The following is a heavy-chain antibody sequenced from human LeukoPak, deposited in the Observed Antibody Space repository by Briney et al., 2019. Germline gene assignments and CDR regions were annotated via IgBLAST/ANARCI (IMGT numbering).Heavy chain of an antibody. V-gene: IGHV1-46*01. D-gene: IGHD6-13*01. CDR3: ARAGRGIAAAGPHFDY. CDR2: INPSGGST. CDR1: GYTFTGYY. Sequence: GASVKVSCKASGYTFTGYYMHWVRQAPGQGLEWMGIINPSGGSTSYAQKFQGRVTMTRDMSTSTVYMELSSLRSEDTAVYYCARAGRGIAAAGPHFDYWGQGTLVTVSS. J-gene: IGHJ4*02.